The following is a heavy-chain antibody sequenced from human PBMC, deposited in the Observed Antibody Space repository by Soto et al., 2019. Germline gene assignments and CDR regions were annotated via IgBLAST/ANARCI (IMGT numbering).Heavy chain of an antibody. CDR2: ISPKNGNT. D-gene: IGHD3-9*01. CDR1: GYSFITYD. CDR3: ATSYDTGFDP. V-gene: IGHV1-18*04. Sequence: LLLQSGADLKKPGASVKISCKASGYSFITYDISWLLHAPGQGPEWMGRISPKNGNTNYAQSFQDRVTMTADTSSSTAYMELRGLRSDDTANYYCATSYDTGFDPWGQGTLVTVSS. J-gene: IGHJ5*02.